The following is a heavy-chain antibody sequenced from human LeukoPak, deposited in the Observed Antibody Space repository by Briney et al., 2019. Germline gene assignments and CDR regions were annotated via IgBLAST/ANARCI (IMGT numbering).Heavy chain of an antibody. D-gene: IGHD2-2*01. V-gene: IGHV1-18*01. CDR3: ARDGTSTDDY. CDR2: ISGNNDNP. J-gene: IGHJ4*02. CDR1: GYTFSNFG. Sequence: ASVKVSCKASGYTFSNFGISWVRQAPGQGLEWMGWISGNNDNPNYGQKFQGRFTVTTDSSTNTDYMELRNLRFDDTAVYYCARDGTSTDDYWGQGTLVTVSS.